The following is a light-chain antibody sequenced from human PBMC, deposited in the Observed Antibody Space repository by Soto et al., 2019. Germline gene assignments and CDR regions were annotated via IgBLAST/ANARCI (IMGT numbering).Light chain of an antibody. J-gene: IGLJ1*01. CDR2: DIN. Sequence: QSVLTQPASVSGSPGQSITISCTGTSSDIGTYNYVSWYQHHPGKAPKLMIFDINNRPSGVSNRFSGSKSGNTASLTLSGLQAEDEADYYCTSYTSSSTYVFGTGTKLTVL. V-gene: IGLV2-14*03. CDR1: SSDIGTYNY. CDR3: TSYTSSSTYV.